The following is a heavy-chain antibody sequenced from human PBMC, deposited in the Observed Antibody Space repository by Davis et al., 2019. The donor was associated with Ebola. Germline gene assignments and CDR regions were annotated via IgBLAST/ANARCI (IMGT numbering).Heavy chain of an antibody. D-gene: IGHD1-26*01. Sequence: GESLKISCEGSEYDFGTYGIAWLRQLPGQGLEWLAIIYPSDSETTYSPSFQGQVTISADMSFSTAYLQWSSLEASDTAVYYCARTVSGSYYSALDYWGQGTLVTVSS. V-gene: IGHV5-51*01. CDR2: IYPSDSET. J-gene: IGHJ4*02. CDR1: EYDFGTYG. CDR3: ARTVSGSYYSALDY.